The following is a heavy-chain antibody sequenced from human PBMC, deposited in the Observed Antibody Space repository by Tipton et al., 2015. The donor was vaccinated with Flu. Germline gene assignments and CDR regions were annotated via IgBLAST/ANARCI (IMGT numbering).Heavy chain of an antibody. CDR2: ISPYTDNS. CDR3: ARDMPQGVVVIPPAKRFDH. CDR1: GYTFNTYG. V-gene: IGHV1-18*01. D-gene: IGHD2-2*01. J-gene: IGHJ4*02. Sequence: QLVQSGGEVKKPGASVKVSCKTSGYTFNTYGISWVRQAPGQGLEWMGWISPYTDNSNYAQKFQGRVTVTTDTSTNTAYMEVRSLRLDDTAVYYCARDMPQGVVVIPPAKRFDHWGQGTLVTVSS.